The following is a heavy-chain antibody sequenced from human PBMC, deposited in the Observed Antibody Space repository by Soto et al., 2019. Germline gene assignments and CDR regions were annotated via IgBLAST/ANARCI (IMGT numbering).Heavy chain of an antibody. J-gene: IGHJ4*02. V-gene: IGHV1-8*01. CDR1: GYTFTSYD. D-gene: IGHD5-12*01. CDR2: MNPNSGNT. Sequence: ASVKVSCKASGYTFTSYDINWVRQATGQGLEWMGWMNPNSGNTGYAQKFQGRVTMTRDTSISTAYMELSRLRSDDTAVYYCAREARADLRGYSGYDFDYWGQGTLVTVSS. CDR3: AREARADLRGYSGYDFDY.